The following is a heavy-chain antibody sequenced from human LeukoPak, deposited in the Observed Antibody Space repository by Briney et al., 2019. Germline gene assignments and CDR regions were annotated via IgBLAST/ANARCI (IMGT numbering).Heavy chain of an antibody. J-gene: IGHJ5*02. V-gene: IGHV4-34*01. D-gene: IGHD3-3*01. CDR2: INHSGST. CDR3: ARGPLRSGYYRPSWFDP. Sequence: PSETLSLTCAVYGGSFSGYYWSWIRQPPGKGLEWIGEINHSGSTNYNPSLKSRVTISVDTSKNQFSLKLSSVTAADTAVYYCARGPLRSGYYRPSWFDPWGQGTLVTVSS. CDR1: GGSFSGYY.